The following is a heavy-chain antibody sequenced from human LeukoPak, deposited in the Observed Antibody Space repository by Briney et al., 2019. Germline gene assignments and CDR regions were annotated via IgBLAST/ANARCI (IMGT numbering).Heavy chain of an antibody. Sequence: ASVKVSCKASGGTFSSYAISWVRQAPGQGLEWMGGIIPIFGTANYAQKFQGRVTMTEDTSTDTAYMELSSLRSEDTAVYYCATSSSTSHLAFDIWGQGTMVTVSS. D-gene: IGHD2-2*01. CDR3: ATSSSTSHLAFDI. J-gene: IGHJ3*02. CDR1: GGTFSSYA. CDR2: IIPIFGTA. V-gene: IGHV1-69*06.